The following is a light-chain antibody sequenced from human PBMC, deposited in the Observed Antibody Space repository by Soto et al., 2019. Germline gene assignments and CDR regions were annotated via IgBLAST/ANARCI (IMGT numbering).Light chain of an antibody. J-gene: IGLJ1*01. CDR2: DVN. V-gene: IGLV2-11*02. Sequence: QSALTQPRSVSGSPGQSVTISCTGTSGDVGGFNSVSWYQQHPGKAPKLMIYDVNTRPSGVPDRFSGSKSGSTASLTISGLQAADEADYYCCSYAGSYSYAFXTGTKLTVL. CDR3: CSYAGSYSYA. CDR1: SGDVGGFNS.